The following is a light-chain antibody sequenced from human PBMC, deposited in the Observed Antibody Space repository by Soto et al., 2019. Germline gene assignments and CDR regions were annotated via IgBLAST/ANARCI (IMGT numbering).Light chain of an antibody. J-gene: IGLJ2*01. CDR3: ATWDASLPGEV. Sequence: QSVLTQSPSVSAAQEQKVTISCSGSSSNIGNNYVSWYQQLPGTAPKLLIYDNNKRPSGIPDRFSGSKSGTSGTLDITGLQTGDEADYYCATWDASLPGEVFGGGTKLTVL. V-gene: IGLV1-51*01. CDR1: SSNIGNNY. CDR2: DNN.